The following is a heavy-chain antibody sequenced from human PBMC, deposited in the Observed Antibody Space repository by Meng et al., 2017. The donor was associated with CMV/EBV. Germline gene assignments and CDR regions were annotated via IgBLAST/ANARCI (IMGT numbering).Heavy chain of an antibody. V-gene: IGHV4-39*07. Sequence: SETLSLTCTVSGGSISSSSYYWGWIRQPPGKGLEWIGSIYYSGSTYYNPSLKSRVTISVDTSKNQFSLKLSSVTAADTAVYYCARVLSLVAAAGPYYFDYWGQGTLVPSPQ. CDR3: ARVLSLVAAAGPYYFDY. CDR2: IYYSGST. J-gene: IGHJ4*02. D-gene: IGHD6-13*01. CDR1: GGSISSSSYY.